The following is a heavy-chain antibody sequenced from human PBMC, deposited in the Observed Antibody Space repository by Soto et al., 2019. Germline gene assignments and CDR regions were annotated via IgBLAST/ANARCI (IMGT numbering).Heavy chain of an antibody. Sequence: SETLSLTCTVSGGSISSGGYYWSWIRQHPGKGLEWIGYIYYSGSTYYNPSLKSRVTISVDTSKNQFSLKLSSVTAADTAVYYCARGGNDGYQLLFLDYWGQGTLVTVSS. V-gene: IGHV4-31*03. CDR2: IYYSGST. CDR1: GGSISSGGYY. J-gene: IGHJ4*02. D-gene: IGHD2-2*01. CDR3: ARGGNDGYQLLFLDY.